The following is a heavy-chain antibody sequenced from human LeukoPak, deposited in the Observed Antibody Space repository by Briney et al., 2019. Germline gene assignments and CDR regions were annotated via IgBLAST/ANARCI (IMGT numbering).Heavy chain of an antibody. CDR2: IYYSGST. CDR1: GGSISSSSYY. Sequence: SETLSLTCTVSGGSISSSSYYWGWIRQPPGKGLEWIGSIYYSGSTYYNPSLKSRVTISVDTSKNQFSLKLSSVTAADTSVPYRAVTIAAPTLYFDYKGQGTLVTVSS. D-gene: IGHD3-3*01. CDR3: AVTIAAPTLYFDY. V-gene: IGHV4-39*01. J-gene: IGHJ4*02.